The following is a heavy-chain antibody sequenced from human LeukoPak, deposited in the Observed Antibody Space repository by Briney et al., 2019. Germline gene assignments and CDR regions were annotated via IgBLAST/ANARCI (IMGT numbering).Heavy chain of an antibody. D-gene: IGHD4-17*01. CDR1: GFTFDDYG. CDR3: ASPGSTVTGGPT. J-gene: IGHJ5*01. V-gene: IGHV3-20*04. CDR2: INWNGGST. Sequence: GGSLRLSCAASGFTFDDYGMSWVRQAPGKGLEWVSGINWNGGSTGYADSVKGRFTISRDNAKNSVYLQMNSLRADDTARYFCASPGSTVTGGPTWGQGSLVTVSS.